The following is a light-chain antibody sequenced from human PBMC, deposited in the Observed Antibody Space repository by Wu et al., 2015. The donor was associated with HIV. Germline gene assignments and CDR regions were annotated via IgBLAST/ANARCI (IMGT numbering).Light chain of an antibody. CDR1: QSVYSTY. CDR2: GVS. Sequence: EIVLTQSPGTLSLSPGERATLSCRASQSVYSTYFAWYQQKPGQAPRLLIYGVSSRATGIPDRFSGSGSGTDFTLTISRLDPEDFAVYYCQQYGSSPYTFGQGTRPGDQT. CDR3: QQYGSSPYT. V-gene: IGKV3-20*01. J-gene: IGKJ2*01.